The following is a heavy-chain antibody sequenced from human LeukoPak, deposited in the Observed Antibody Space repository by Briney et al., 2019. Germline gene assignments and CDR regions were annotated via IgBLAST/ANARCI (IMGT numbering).Heavy chain of an antibody. J-gene: IGHJ5*02. CDR1: GDSVLSNSVT. Sequence: SQTLSLTCAISGDSVLSNSVTWNWIRQSPSRGLEWLGRTYYRSTWYNDYAVSVRGRITVDPDTSKNQFSLHLNSVTPEDTAVYYCARRPTQYDCFDPWGQGILVTVSS. V-gene: IGHV6-1*01. CDR3: ARRPTQYDCFDP. CDR2: TYYRSTWYN. D-gene: IGHD2-2*01.